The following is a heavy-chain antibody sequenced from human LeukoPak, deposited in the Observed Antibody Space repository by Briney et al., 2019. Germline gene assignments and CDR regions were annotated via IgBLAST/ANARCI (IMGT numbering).Heavy chain of an antibody. CDR1: GGSLSTYS. D-gene: IGHD5-12*01. CDR3: ARDTTVASGMEY. V-gene: IGHV4-59*01. CDR2: IYNGGTT. Sequence: SGTLSLTCSVSGGSLSTYSWTWVRQSPGKRLEWIGSIYNGGTTNYNPSLKSRGTISTDTAKNQFSLRLRSVSAADTAIYYCARDTTVASGMEYWGQGTLVSVSS. J-gene: IGHJ4*02.